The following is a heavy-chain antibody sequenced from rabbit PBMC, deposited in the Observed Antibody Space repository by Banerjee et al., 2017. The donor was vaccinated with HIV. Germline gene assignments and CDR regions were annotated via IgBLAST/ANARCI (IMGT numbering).Heavy chain of an antibody. CDR3: ARDLAGVIGWNFGL. D-gene: IGHD4-1*01. Sequence: QEQLEESGGGLVQPEGSLTLTCTASGFSFNNKYVMCWVRQAPGKGLEWIACIDVGKSGSTYYASWAKGRFTISKTSSTTVTLQMTSLTAADTATYLCARDLAGVIGWNFGLWGPGTLVTVS. V-gene: IGHV1S45*01. J-gene: IGHJ4*01. CDR1: GFSFNNKYV. CDR2: IDVGKSGST.